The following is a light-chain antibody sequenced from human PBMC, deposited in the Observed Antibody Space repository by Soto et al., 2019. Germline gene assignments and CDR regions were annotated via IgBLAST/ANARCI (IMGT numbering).Light chain of an antibody. CDR1: QSFSSS. V-gene: IGKV3-15*01. Sequence: EILMTESPDTLSVSPGERATLSCRASQSFSSSVAWYQQIPGQAPRLLIYGASTRATGIPVRFSGSGSGTEFTRTISSLQSEDFAVYYCHQYDDGPYTFGQGTKVDI. CDR2: GAS. CDR3: HQYDDGPYT. J-gene: IGKJ2*01.